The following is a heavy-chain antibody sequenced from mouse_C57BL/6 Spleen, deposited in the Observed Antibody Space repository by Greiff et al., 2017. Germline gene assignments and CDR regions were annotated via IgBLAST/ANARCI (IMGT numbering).Heavy chain of an antibody. V-gene: IGHV10-1*01. J-gene: IGHJ1*03. D-gene: IGHD2-5*01. Sequence: EVQLVESGGGLVQPKGSLKLSCAASGFSFNTYAMNWVRQAPGKGLEWVARIRSKSNNYATYYADSVKDRFTISRDDSESMLYLQMNNLKTEDTAVYYCVRHTKAYYSNHWYFDVWGTGTTVTVSS. CDR3: VRHTKAYYSNHWYFDV. CDR2: IRSKSNNYAT. CDR1: GFSFNTYA.